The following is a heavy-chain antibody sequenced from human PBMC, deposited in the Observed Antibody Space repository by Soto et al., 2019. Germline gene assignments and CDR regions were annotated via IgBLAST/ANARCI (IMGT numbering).Heavy chain of an antibody. Sequence: PGGSLRLSCAASGFTFSSYGMHWVRQAPGKGLEWVAVISYDGSNKYYPGSVKGRFTISRENAKNSLYLQMNSLRAGDTAVYYCAREPEGTGAFDIWGQGTMVTVSS. CDR1: GFTFSSYG. CDR3: AREPEGTGAFDI. CDR2: ISYDGSNK. D-gene: IGHD2-2*01. V-gene: IGHV3-30*03. J-gene: IGHJ3*02.